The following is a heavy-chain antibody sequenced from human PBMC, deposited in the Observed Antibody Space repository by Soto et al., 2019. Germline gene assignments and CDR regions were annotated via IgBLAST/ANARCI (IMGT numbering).Heavy chain of an antibody. V-gene: IGHV3-72*01. CDR3: SRGYDILTGYYAFDI. CDR1: GFTFSDHY. CDR2: TRNKANSYTT. J-gene: IGHJ3*02. Sequence: GGSLRLSCAASGFTFSDHYMDWVRQAPGKGLEWVGRTRNKANSYTTEYAASVKGRFTISRDESKNSLYLQMNSLKTEDTAVYYCSRGYDILTGYYAFDIWGQGTMVTGSS. D-gene: IGHD3-9*01.